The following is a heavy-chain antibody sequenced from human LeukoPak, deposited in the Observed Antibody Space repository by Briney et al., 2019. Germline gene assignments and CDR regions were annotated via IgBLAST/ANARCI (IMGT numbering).Heavy chain of an antibody. J-gene: IGHJ4*02. CDR1: GFTVSSNY. D-gene: IGHD6-19*01. V-gene: IGHV3-66*01. CDR3: ARDRSSGWIDY. CDR2: IYSGGST. Sequence: PGGSLRLSCAASGFTVSSNYMSWVRQAPGKGLEWVSVIYSGGSTYYADSVKGRFTISRDNSKNTLYLQMNSLRAEDTAVYYCARDRSSGWIDYWGQGTLVTVSS.